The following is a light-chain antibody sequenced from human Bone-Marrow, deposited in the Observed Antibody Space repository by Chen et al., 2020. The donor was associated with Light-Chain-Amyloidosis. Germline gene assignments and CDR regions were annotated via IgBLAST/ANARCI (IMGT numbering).Light chain of an antibody. CDR1: QRLLHSDGHTY. CDR2: KVS. J-gene: IGKJ4*01. V-gene: IGKV2-30*02. CDR3: MQGKCWPT. Sequence: EVVMTQSPLSLPVTLGQPASISCSCSQRLLHSDGHTYLSWFHQRAGPSPRRLLYKVSNRDSGVPHRFSGSGFGTDFTLKISRVEAEDVGVYFCMQGKCWPTFGGGSKVELK.